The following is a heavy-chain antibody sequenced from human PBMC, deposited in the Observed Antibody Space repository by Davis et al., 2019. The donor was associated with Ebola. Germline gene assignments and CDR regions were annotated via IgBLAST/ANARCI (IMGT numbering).Heavy chain of an antibody. CDR3: ARGPFWSGYPLVY. Sequence: SETLSLTCAVYGGSFSGYYWSWIRQPPGKGLEWIGEINHSGSTNYNPSLKSRVTISVDTSKNQFSLKLSSVTAADTAVYYCARGPFWSGYPLVYWGQGTLVTVSS. J-gene: IGHJ4*02. CDR2: INHSGST. D-gene: IGHD3-3*01. CDR1: GGSFSGYY. V-gene: IGHV4-34*01.